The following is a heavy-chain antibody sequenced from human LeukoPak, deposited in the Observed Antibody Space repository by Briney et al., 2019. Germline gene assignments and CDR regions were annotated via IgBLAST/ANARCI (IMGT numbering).Heavy chain of an antibody. CDR1: GFSFSNYW. Sequence: PGGSLRLSCAASGFSFSNYWMSWVRQAPGKGLEWVANIKQDGSEKYYVDSVRGGFTISRDNAKKSLSLQMNSLRVEDTAVYYCARDAEVGTLFGVLSRYNWFDPWGQGALVTVSS. J-gene: IGHJ5*02. CDR3: ARDAEVGTLFGVLSRYNWFDP. V-gene: IGHV3-7*01. CDR2: IKQDGSEK. D-gene: IGHD3-3*01.